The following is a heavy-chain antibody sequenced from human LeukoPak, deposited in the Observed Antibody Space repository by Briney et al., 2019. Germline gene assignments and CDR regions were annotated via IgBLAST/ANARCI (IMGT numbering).Heavy chain of an antibody. D-gene: IGHD6-6*01. Sequence: SETLSLTCTVSGGSISSSSYYWGWIRQPPGKGLEWIGSIYYSGSTYYNPSLKSRVTISVDTSKNHFSLKLSSVTAADTAVYYCARSYSSSSHYYYYYYMDVWGKGATVTVSS. V-gene: IGHV4-39*01. CDR1: GGSISSSSYY. J-gene: IGHJ6*03. CDR3: ARSYSSSSHYYYYYYMDV. CDR2: IYYSGST.